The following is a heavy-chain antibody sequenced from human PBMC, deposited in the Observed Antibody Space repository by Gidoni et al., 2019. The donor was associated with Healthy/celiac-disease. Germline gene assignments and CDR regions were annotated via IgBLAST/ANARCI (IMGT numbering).Heavy chain of an antibody. CDR2: ISSSSSTI. D-gene: IGHD3-16*01. CDR1: GFTFSSYS. Sequence: VESGGGLVQPGGSLRLSCAASGFTFSSYSMNWVRQAPGKGLEWVSYISSSSSTIYYADSVKGRFTISRDNAKNSLYLQMNSLRDEDTAVYYCARDLRGHPPIWDPAFDIWGQGTMVTVSS. V-gene: IGHV3-48*02. J-gene: IGHJ3*02. CDR3: ARDLRGHPPIWDPAFDI.